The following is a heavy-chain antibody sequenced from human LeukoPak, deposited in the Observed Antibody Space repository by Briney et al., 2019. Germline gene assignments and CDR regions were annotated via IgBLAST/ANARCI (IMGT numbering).Heavy chain of an antibody. CDR1: GFTFSNAW. V-gene: IGHV3-21*01. D-gene: IGHD5-18*01. CDR3: ARLGSSAMVYGNLDY. J-gene: IGHJ4*02. CDR2: ISDTRNYI. Sequence: PGGSLRLSCAASGFTFSNAWMSWVRQASGKGLEWVSSISDTRNYIYYADSVKGRFTISRDNAKNSLYLQMNSLGAEDTAMYYCARLGSSAMVYGNLDYWGQGTLVTVSS.